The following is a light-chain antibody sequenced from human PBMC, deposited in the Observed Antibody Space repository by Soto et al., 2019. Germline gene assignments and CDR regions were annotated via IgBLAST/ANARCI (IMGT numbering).Light chain of an antibody. CDR2: ETS. J-gene: IGKJ1*01. CDR3: QESFYAPPT. CDR1: QNIRSY. Sequence: QMTQSPSSLSASVGERVTITCRASQNIRSYLSWYQQKPGKAPKLLIFETSTLQSGVPSRFTGAGSGTDFTLTISSLQPEDFATYYCQESFYAPPTFGQGTKVDI. V-gene: IGKV1-39*01.